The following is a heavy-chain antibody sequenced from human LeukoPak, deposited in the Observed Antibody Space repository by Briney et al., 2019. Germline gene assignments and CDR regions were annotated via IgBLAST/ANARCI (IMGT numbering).Heavy chain of an antibody. J-gene: IGHJ4*02. CDR3: ARDRSGYSEYYFDY. D-gene: IGHD5-12*01. V-gene: IGHV4-4*07. CDR1: GGSTNTYC. Sequence: SETLSLTCTVSGGSTNTYCWSWIRQPAEKGLEWIGRIYPSGSSYYNPSLKSRVTISIDKSKNQFSLRLTSVTAADTAVYYCARDRSGYSEYYFDYWGQGSLVTVSS. CDR2: IYPSGSS.